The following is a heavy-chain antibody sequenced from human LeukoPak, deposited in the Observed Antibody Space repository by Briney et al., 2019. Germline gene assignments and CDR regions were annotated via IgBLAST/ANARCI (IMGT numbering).Heavy chain of an antibody. CDR3: AKEGQYCSSTSCYNPTNAFDI. CDR1: GFTFSSYG. Sequence: GGSLRLSCAASGFTFSSYGMHWVRQAPGKGLEWVAFIRYDGSNKYYADSVKGRFTISRDNSKNTLYLQMNSLRAEDTAACYCAKEGQYCSSTSCYNPTNAFDIWGQGTMVTVSS. CDR2: IRYDGSNK. D-gene: IGHD2-2*02. V-gene: IGHV3-30*02. J-gene: IGHJ3*02.